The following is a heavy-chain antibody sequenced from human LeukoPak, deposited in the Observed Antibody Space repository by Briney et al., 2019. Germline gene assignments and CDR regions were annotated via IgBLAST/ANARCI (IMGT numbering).Heavy chain of an antibody. J-gene: IGHJ4*02. CDR3: ARGYYDRSDSSNPFDS. V-gene: IGHV4-61*01. CDR1: GGSVSNSLYY. Sequence: SETLSLTCTVSGGSVSNSLYYWSWIRQPPGKGLEWIGYNNGDTNYNPSLKSRVIISIDTSSNQFSLRLNSMTAADTAVYYCARGYYDRSDSSNPFDSWGQGTLVTVSA. D-gene: IGHD3-22*01. CDR2: NNGDT.